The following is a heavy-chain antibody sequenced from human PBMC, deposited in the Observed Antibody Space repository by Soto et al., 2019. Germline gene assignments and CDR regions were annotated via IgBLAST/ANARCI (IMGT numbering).Heavy chain of an antibody. D-gene: IGHD3-10*01. CDR2: ISGSGGST. CDR3: AKEWYYGSGSYYKAYYFDY. CDR1: GFTFSSYA. V-gene: IGHV3-23*01. Sequence: GGSLRLSCAASGFTFSSYAMSWVRQAPGKGLEWVSAISGSGGSTYYADSVKGRFTISRDNSKNTLYLQMNSLRAEDTAVYYCAKEWYYGSGSYYKAYYFDYWGQGTLVTVSS. J-gene: IGHJ4*02.